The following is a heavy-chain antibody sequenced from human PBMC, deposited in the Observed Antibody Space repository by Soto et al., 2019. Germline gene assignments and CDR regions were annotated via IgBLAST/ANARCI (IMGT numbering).Heavy chain of an antibody. CDR3: ARHADLDY. CDR1: GGSISSSSYS. Sequence: QLQLQESGPGLVKPSETLSLTCTVSGGSISSSSYSWGWIRQPPGKGLEWIGIIHYSGSTYYNPSLKSRVPIPVDTSKNQFSLKLSSVTAADTAVYYCARHADLDYWGQGTLVTDSS. J-gene: IGHJ4*02. V-gene: IGHV4-39*01. CDR2: IHYSGST.